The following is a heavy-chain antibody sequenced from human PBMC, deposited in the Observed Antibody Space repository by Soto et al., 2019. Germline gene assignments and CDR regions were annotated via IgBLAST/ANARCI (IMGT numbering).Heavy chain of an antibody. J-gene: IGHJ4*02. CDR2: INHSGST. CDR3: SSGGFDY. V-gene: IGHV4-34*01. CDR1: GGCFSGYY. Sequence: SETLSLTCAVYGGCFSGYYWGWIRQPPGKGLEWIGEINHSGSTNYNPSLKSRVTISVDTSKNQFSLKLSSVTAADTAVYYCSSGGFDYCGQLTPVTVS. D-gene: IGHD6-6*01.